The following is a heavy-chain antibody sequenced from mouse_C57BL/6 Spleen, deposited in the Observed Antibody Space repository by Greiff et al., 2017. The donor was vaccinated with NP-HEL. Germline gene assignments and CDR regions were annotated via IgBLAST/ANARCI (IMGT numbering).Heavy chain of an antibody. CDR1: GYTFTSYW. Sequence: QVQLQQPGAELVRPGSSVKLSCKASGYTFTSYWMDWVKQRPGQGLEWIGNIYPSDSETHYNQKFKDKATLTVDKSSSTAYMQLSSLTSEDSAVYYCARDYGSSYGRYFDVWSTGTTVTVSS. CDR3: ARDYGSSYGRYFDV. V-gene: IGHV1-61*01. CDR2: IYPSDSET. D-gene: IGHD1-1*01. J-gene: IGHJ1*03.